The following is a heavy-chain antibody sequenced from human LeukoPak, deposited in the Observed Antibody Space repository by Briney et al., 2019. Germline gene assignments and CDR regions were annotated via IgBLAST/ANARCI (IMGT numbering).Heavy chain of an antibody. CDR1: GYSFSTYG. D-gene: IGHD6-13*01. CDR3: ARDRGGEDSSNWIPTYYFDL. Sequence: ASVKVSRKASGYSFSTYGLSWVRQAPGQGLEWLGWISAYNGNTNYAQKLQGRVTMTTDTSTSTAYMELRSLRSDDTAVYFCARDRGGEDSSNWIPTYYFDLWGQGILVTVSS. V-gene: IGHV1-18*01. J-gene: IGHJ4*02. CDR2: ISAYNGNT.